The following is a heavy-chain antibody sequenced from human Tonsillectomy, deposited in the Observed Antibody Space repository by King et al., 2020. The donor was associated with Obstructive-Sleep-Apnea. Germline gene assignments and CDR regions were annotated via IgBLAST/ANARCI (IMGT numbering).Heavy chain of an antibody. V-gene: IGHV3-66*01. J-gene: IGHJ6*02. D-gene: IGHD1-1*01. CDR2: IYSGGST. CDR1: GFTVSSNY. CDR3: ARKGGAGTSYYYYGMDV. Sequence: AQLVQSGGGLVQPGGSLRLSCAASGFTVSSNYMSWVRQAPGMGLEWVSVIYSGGSTYYADSVKGRFTISRDNSKNTLYLQMNSLRAEDTAVYYCARKGGAGTSYYYYGMDVWGQGTTVTVSS.